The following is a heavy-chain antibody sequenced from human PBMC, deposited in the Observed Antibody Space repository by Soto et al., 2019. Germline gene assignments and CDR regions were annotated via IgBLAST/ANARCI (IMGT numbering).Heavy chain of an antibody. CDR2: ISYDGSDK. Sequence: VGSLRLSCAASGFTFNTFGMHWVRQAPGKGLEWVAVISYDGSDKYYSDSVRGRFTISRDNSMNTLYLQMNSLRTEDTAVYYCAKSPNFYCSSYHCYKYYFDYWGQGTLVTVSS. J-gene: IGHJ4*02. CDR1: GFTFNTFG. D-gene: IGHD2-2*01. CDR3: AKSPNFYCSSYHCYKYYFDY. V-gene: IGHV3-30*18.